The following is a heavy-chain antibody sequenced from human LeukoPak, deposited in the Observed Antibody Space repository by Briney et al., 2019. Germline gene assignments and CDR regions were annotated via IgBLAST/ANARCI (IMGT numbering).Heavy chain of an antibody. J-gene: IGHJ4*02. CDR1: GFTFSNAW. V-gene: IGHV3-15*01. D-gene: IGHD3-22*01. CDR3: TANYYDSSGYYYKGY. CDR2: IKSKTDGGTT. Sequence: GGSLRLSCAASGFTFSNAWMSWVRQAPGKGLEWVGRIKSKTDGGTTDYAAPVKGRFTISRDDSKNTLYLQMNSLKTEDTAVYYCTANYYDSSGYYYKGYWGQGTLVTVSS.